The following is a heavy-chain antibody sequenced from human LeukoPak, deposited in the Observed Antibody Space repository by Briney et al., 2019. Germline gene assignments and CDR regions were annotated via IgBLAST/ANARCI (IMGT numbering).Heavy chain of an antibody. CDR2: ISGHGGNT. CDR3: ARVEIFSRTFDY. Sequence: GGSLRLSCAASRFTFGSYGMTWVRQAPGKGLEWVSSISGHGGNTYYADSVKGRFTISRDNSKNTLYLQMNSLRAEDTAVYYCARVEIFSRTFDYWGQGTLVTVSS. J-gene: IGHJ4*02. CDR1: RFTFGSYG. D-gene: IGHD3-3*01. V-gene: IGHV3-23*01.